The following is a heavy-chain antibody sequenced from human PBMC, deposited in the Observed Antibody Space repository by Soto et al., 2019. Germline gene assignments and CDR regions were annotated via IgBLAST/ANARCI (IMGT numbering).Heavy chain of an antibody. CDR1: EFTFNRHA. V-gene: IGHV3-30*04. D-gene: IGHD2-8*01. Sequence: QAQLVESGGGVVQPGRSLRLSCAASEFTFNRHAMHWVRQAPGKGLEWVAVISHDGRIKYYADSVKGRFTISRDNSMNTLDLQMNSLRAEDTAIYFCARVSGHVYATLHGPFDYWGQGTLVTVSS. CDR3: ARVSGHVYATLHGPFDY. CDR2: ISHDGRIK. J-gene: IGHJ4*02.